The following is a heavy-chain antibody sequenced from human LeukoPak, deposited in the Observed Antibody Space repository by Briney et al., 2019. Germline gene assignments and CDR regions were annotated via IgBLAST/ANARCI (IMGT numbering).Heavy chain of an antibody. D-gene: IGHD5-12*01. CDR1: GFTFSSYA. CDR3: ARGGGPPITYFDY. Sequence: GGSLRLSCAASGFTFSSYAMHWVRQAPGKGLEWVAVISYDGSNKYYADSVKGRFTISRDNSKNTLYLQMNSLRGEDTAVYCCARGGGPPITYFDYWGQGTLVTVSS. J-gene: IGHJ4*02. CDR2: ISYDGSNK. V-gene: IGHV3-30-3*01.